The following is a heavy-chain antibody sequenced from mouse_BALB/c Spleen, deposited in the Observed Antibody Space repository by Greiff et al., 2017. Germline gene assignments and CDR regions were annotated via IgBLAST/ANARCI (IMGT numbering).Heavy chain of an antibody. CDR3: ARDYDYEGYAMDY. V-gene: IGHV1-82*01. CDR2: IYPGDGDT. Sequence: QVHVKQSGPELVKPGASVKISCKASGYAFSSSWMNWVKQRPGQGLEWIGRIYPGDGDTNYNGKFKGKATLTADKSSSTAYMQLSSLTSVDSAVYFCARDYDYEGYAMDYWGQGTSVTVSS. D-gene: IGHD2-4*01. J-gene: IGHJ4*01. CDR1: GYAFSSSW.